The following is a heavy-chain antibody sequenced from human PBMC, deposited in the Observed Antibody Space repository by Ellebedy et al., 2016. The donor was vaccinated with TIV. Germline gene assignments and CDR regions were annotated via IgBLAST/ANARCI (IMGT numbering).Heavy chain of an antibody. CDR3: VRGSEWSKVGDH. Sequence: MPSETLSLTCAVPGGSIRDYYWSSIRQPPGNGLEWIGEIRQGEGTNSSPSLWSRLAISLDPSKHQFSRRLNSVTAADTAVYYCVRGSEWSKVGDHWGQGTLVTVSS. V-gene: IGHV4-34*01. D-gene: IGHD1-14*01. CDR2: IRQGEGT. CDR1: GGSIRDYY. J-gene: IGHJ5*02.